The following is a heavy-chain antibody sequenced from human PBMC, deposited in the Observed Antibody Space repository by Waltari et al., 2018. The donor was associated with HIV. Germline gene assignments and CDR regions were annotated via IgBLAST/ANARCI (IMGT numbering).Heavy chain of an antibody. J-gene: IGHJ4*02. CDR2: ISSNSSST. Sequence: QLVESGGGLVQPGWSLRLSCVGSGFTFSSSGMNWVRQAQGKGLDGISFISSNSSSTHYAESVKGRFTISRDNDKTSLFLEMNSLRDEDTALYYGARDGGYEFYLALWGQGTLVTVSS. CDR1: GFTFSSSG. V-gene: IGHV3-48*02. CDR3: ARDGGYEFYLAL. D-gene: IGHD5-12*01.